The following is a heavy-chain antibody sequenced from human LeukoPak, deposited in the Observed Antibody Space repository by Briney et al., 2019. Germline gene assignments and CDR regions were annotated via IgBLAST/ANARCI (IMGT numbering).Heavy chain of an antibody. CDR3: ARYSSSSTPDFDP. CDR2: MNPNSGNT. V-gene: IGHV1-8*02. Sequence: AASVKLSCKASGGTFSSYAISWVRQAPGQGLEWMGWMNPNSGNTGYAQKFQGRVTMTRNTSISTAYMELSSLRSEDTAVYYCARYSSSSTPDFDPWGQGTLVTVSS. D-gene: IGHD6-6*01. CDR1: GGTFSSYA. J-gene: IGHJ5*02.